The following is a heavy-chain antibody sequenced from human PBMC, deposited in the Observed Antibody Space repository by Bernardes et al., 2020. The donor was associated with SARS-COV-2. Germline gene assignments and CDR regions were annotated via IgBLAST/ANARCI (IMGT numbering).Heavy chain of an antibody. CDR3: AKGDWFDP. Sequence: SVKVSCKASGDTVTRYNIAWVRQAPGQGLEWMGRIMPILGVADYAPKFQGRVTITADRSTGTVYMDLSSLRSEDTAVYYCAKGDWFDPWGQGTLVTVSS. J-gene: IGHJ5*02. CDR1: GDTVTRYN. CDR2: IMPILGVA. V-gene: IGHV1-69*02.